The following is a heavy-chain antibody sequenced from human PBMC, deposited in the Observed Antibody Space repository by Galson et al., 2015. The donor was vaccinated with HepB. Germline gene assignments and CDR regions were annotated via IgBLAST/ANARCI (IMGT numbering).Heavy chain of an antibody. CDR1: GGAFSTYG. CDR3: AREGKFTTSSEGLGFDP. J-gene: IGHJ5*02. V-gene: IGHV1-69*13. D-gene: IGHD6-6*01. CDR2: IIPMFGTA. Sequence: SVKVSCKVSGGAFSTYGISWLRQAPGQGPEWMGGIIPMFGTANYAQTFQGRLTIIADESTTTTYMELSSLTSEDTAVYYCAREGKFTTSSEGLGFDPWGQGTLVTVSS.